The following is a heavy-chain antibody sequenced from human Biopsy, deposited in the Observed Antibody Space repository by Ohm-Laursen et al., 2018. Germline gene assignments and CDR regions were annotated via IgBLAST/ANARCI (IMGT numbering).Heavy chain of an antibody. CDR1: GYSISSDYS. J-gene: IGHJ4*02. Sequence: GTLSLTWAVSGYSISSDYSWGWIRQAPGKTLEWLGNIFKDGNTHYNPSLRSRLVISIETSKNQFSLMMTSVSGADTAVYFCARVGAGWAPFDKWGPGTLVTVSS. CDR3: ARVGAGWAPFDK. CDR2: IFKDGNT. D-gene: IGHD6-19*01. V-gene: IGHV4-38-2*01.